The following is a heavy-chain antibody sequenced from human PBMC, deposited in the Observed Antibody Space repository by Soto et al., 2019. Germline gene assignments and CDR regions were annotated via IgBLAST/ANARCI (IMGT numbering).Heavy chain of an antibody. D-gene: IGHD6-13*01. Sequence: EVQLVESGGGLIQPGGSLRLSCATSGFTVSSNYMSCVRQAPGMGLEWVSVLYSGGSTYYADSVKGRFTISRDNSNNTLYLQMNSLRAEDTAVYYCARDFVVIAAAGTFYYYGMDVWGQGTTVTVPS. V-gene: IGHV3-53*01. CDR2: LYSGGST. CDR3: ARDFVVIAAAGTFYYYGMDV. CDR1: GFTVSSNY. J-gene: IGHJ6*02.